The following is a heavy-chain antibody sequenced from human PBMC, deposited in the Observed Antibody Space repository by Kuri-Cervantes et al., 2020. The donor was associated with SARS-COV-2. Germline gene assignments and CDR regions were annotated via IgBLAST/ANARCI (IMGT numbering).Heavy chain of an antibody. D-gene: IGHD5-24*01. CDR2: ITPFNGNT. CDR1: GVSFDYRF. CDR3: ARSGPGAISREDGAFDI. J-gene: IGHJ3*02. V-gene: IGHV1-45*02. Sequence: SVKVSCKASGVSFDYRFLHWVRRAPGQALEWMGWITPFNGNTNYAQRSQDRVTITRDRSMSTAYMELSSLRFEDTAMYYCARSGPGAISREDGAFDIWGQGTMVTVS.